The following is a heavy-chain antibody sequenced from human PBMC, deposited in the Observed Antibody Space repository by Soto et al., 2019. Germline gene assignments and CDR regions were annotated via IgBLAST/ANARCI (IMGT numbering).Heavy chain of an antibody. D-gene: IGHD2-2*01. CDR3: ARRGVSGQLLF. CDR1: GFSFSTYG. J-gene: IGHJ4*02. CDR2: IWYDGTNK. Sequence: QVQLVESGGGVVQPGRSLRLSCAASGFSFSTYGMHWVRQAPGKGLEWVAVIWYDGTNKYYADSVKGRFTISRDNSKNTLSLHMNSLRAEDTAVYFCARRGVSGQLLFWGQGTLVTVSS. V-gene: IGHV3-33*01.